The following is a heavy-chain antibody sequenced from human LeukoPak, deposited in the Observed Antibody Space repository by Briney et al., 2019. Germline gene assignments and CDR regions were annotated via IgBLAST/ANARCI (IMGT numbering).Heavy chain of an antibody. CDR2: MNTNSGNT. CDR1: GYTFTSYD. Sequence: ASVKVSCKASGYTFTSYDINWLRQATGQGLEWMGWMNTNSGNTGYAQKFQGRVTMTRNTSISTAYMELSSLRSEDTAVYYCARTRIAARRYLCYMDAWGKGTTVTVSS. D-gene: IGHD6-6*01. J-gene: IGHJ6*03. V-gene: IGHV1-8*01. CDR3: ARTRIAARRYLCYMDA.